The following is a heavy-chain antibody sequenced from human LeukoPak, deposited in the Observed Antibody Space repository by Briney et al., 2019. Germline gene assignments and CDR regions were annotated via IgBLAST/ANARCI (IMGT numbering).Heavy chain of an antibody. CDR1: GGSISSYY. CDR2: IYYSGST. Sequence: PSETLSLTCTVSGGSISSYYWSWIRQPPGKGLEWIGYIYYSGSTNYNPSLKSRVTISVDTSKNQFSLKLISVTAADTAVYYCARNHYGDYEKPDVFDIWGQGTMVTVSS. J-gene: IGHJ3*02. D-gene: IGHD4-17*01. CDR3: ARNHYGDYEKPDVFDI. V-gene: IGHV4-59*12.